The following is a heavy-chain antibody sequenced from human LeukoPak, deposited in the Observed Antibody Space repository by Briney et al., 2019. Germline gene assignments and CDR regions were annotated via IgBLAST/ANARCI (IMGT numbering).Heavy chain of an antibody. Sequence: ASVKVSCKASGYTFTGYYMHWVRQAPGQGLEWMGIINPSGGSSTYAQKFQGRITMTRDMSTSTVYMELSSLRSEDTAVYYCASGGGFQGYYFYYWGQGTLVTVSS. V-gene: IGHV1-46*01. CDR3: ASGGGFQGYYFYY. CDR1: GYTFTGYY. CDR2: INPSGGSS. D-gene: IGHD3-16*01. J-gene: IGHJ4*02.